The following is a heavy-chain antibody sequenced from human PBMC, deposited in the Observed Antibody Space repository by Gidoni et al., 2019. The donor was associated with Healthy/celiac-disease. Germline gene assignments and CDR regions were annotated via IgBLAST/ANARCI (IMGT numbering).Heavy chain of an antibody. Sequence: EVQLVESGGGLVQPGGSLKLSCAASGFTFRRSAMPWVRQASGKGLEWVGRIRSKANSYATAYAASVKGRFTISRDDSKNTAYLQMNSLKTEDTAVYYCTRQGWNDSGGYYYYYGMDVWGQGTTVTVSS. J-gene: IGHJ6*02. D-gene: IGHD1-1*01. V-gene: IGHV3-73*01. CDR3: TRQGWNDSGGYYYYYGMDV. CDR2: IRSKANSYAT. CDR1: GFTFRRSA.